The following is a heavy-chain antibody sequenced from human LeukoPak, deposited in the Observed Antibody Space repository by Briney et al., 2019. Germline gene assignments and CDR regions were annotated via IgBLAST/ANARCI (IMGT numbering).Heavy chain of an antibody. J-gene: IGHJ4*01. D-gene: IGHD5-24*01. CDR1: SYRFTNFH. CDR2: VAATGERT. V-gene: IGHV1-46*01. Sequence: GASVKISCKASSYRFTNFHIHWVRQAPGQGLEWMGGVAATGERTMYAQKLQGRLTVTRDTSTNTVYMDLYNLKSEDTAVYFCATILIGYNHFDYWGQGTQVIVS. CDR3: ATILIGYNHFDY.